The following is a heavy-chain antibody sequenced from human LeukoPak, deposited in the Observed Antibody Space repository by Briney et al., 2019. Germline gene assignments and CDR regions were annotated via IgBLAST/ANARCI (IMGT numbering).Heavy chain of an antibody. V-gene: IGHV3-48*03. D-gene: IGHD5-24*01. CDR2: ISSSGGSK. CDR1: GFAFSSHE. CDR3: AREAVDGYNYQASDI. Sequence: GGSLTLSCAASGFAFSSHELSWVRQAPGKGLEWVSYISSSGGSKYYADSVKGRFTISRDDDKNPLYLQRKCLTCDHSAVHYCAREAVDGYNYQASDIWGQGTMVTVSS. J-gene: IGHJ3*02.